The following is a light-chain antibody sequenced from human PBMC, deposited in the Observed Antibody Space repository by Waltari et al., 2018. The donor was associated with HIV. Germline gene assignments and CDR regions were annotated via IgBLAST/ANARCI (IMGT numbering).Light chain of an antibody. Sequence: QSTLTQPPSVSGAPGQWATISCTGSSANIGAGHDVQWFQQVPGTAPKLLIYNNNDRPSGVPDRFSGSKSGTSASLAITGLQAEDESDYYCQSYDNSLNGWVFGGGTKLTVL. CDR1: SANIGAGHD. J-gene: IGLJ3*02. CDR2: NNN. V-gene: IGLV1-40*01. CDR3: QSYDNSLNGWV.